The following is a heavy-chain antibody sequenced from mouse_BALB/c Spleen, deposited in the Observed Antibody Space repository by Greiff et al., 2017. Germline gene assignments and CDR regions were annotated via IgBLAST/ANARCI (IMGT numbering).Heavy chain of an antibody. Sequence: VKLQQPGAELVKPGASVKLSCKASGYTFTSYYMYWVKQRPGQGLEWIGGINPSNGGTNFNEKFKSKATLTVDKSSSTAYMQLSSLTSEDSAVYYCTRSGWALYAMDYWGQGTSVTVSS. V-gene: IGHV1S81*02. J-gene: IGHJ4*01. CDR1: GYTFTSYY. CDR2: INPSNGGT. D-gene: IGHD1-1*02. CDR3: TRSGWALYAMDY.